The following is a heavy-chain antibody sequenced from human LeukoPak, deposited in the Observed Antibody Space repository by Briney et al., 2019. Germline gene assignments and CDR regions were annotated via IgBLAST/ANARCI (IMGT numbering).Heavy chain of an antibody. CDR2: ISSSSSTI. CDR3: ARDRDYYGSGSYYYTYYYYGMDV. V-gene: IGHV3-48*01. J-gene: IGHJ6*02. Sequence: GSLRLSCAASGFTFSSYSMHWVRQAPGKGLEWVSYISSSSSTIYYADSVKGRFTISRDNAKNTLYLQMNSLRAEDTAVYYCARDRDYYGSGSYYYTYYYYGMDVWGQGTTVTVSS. D-gene: IGHD3-10*01. CDR1: GFTFSSYS.